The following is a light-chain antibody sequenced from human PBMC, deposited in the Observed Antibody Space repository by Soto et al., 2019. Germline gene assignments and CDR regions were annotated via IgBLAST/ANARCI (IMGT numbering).Light chain of an antibody. CDR1: SSDVGGYNY. J-gene: IGLJ2*01. CDR2: EVS. CDR3: ISYTSSNTLEVV. Sequence: QSALTQPASVSGSPGQSITISCTGTSSDVGGYNYVSWYQQHPGKAPKLMIYEVSNRPSGVSNRFSGSKSANTASLTISGLQADDEADYYCISYTSSNTLEVVFGGGTKLTVL. V-gene: IGLV2-14*01.